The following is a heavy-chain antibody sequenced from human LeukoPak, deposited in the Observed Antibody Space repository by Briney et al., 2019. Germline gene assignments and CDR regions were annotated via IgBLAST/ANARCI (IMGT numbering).Heavy chain of an antibody. V-gene: IGHV3-30*02. CDR3: ASKSGSSSWYGDAFDI. J-gene: IGHJ3*02. CDR2: IRYDGSNK. D-gene: IGHD6-13*01. Sequence: GGSLRLSCAASGFTFSSSGMHWVRQAPGKGPEWVAFIRYDGSNKDYADSVKGRFTISRDNSKNTLYLQMNSLRAEDTAVYYCASKSGSSSWYGDAFDIWGQGTMVTVSS. CDR1: GFTFSSSG.